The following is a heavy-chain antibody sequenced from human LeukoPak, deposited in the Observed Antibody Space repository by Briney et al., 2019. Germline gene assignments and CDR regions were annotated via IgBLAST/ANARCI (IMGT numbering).Heavy chain of an antibody. V-gene: IGHV3-11*01. D-gene: IGHD3-10*01. CDR3: ARDRGIHYYGSGSHLDY. J-gene: IGHJ4*02. Sequence: GGSLRLSCAASGFTFSDYYMSWIRRAPGKGLEWVSCISSSGSTIYYAYSVKGRFTISRDNAKNSLYLQMNSLRAEDTAVYYCARDRGIHYYGSGSHLDYWGQGTLVTVSS. CDR2: ISSSGSTI. CDR1: GFTFSDYY.